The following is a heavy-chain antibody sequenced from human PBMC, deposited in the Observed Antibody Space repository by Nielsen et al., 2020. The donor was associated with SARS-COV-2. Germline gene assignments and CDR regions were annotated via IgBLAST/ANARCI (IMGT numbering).Heavy chain of an antibody. CDR1: GFTFSSYW. CDR3: ARDPGGWFGEFPVWYFDY. J-gene: IGHJ4*02. CDR2: IKQDGSEK. D-gene: IGHD3-10*01. V-gene: IGHV3-7*03. Sequence: GGSLRLSCAASGFTFSSYWMSWVRQAPGKGLEWVANIKQDGSEKYYVDSVKGRFTISRDNAKNSLYLQMNSLRAEDTAVYYCARDPGGWFGEFPVWYFDYWGQGTLVTVSS.